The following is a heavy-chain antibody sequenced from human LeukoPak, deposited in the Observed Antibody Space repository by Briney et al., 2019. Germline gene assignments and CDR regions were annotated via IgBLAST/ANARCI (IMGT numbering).Heavy chain of an antibody. Sequence: GGSLRLSCAASGFTFNIYAMSWLRQATGKGPEWVSGISGYGGSTYYADSVKGRFTISRDNSKNTLYLQMSSLRVDDTAVYYCAKDRGPYLGIANNWFDPWGQGTLVLVS. CDR1: GFTFNIYA. V-gene: IGHV3-23*01. CDR2: ISGYGGST. D-gene: IGHD1-26*01. CDR3: AKDRGPYLGIANNWFDP. J-gene: IGHJ5*02.